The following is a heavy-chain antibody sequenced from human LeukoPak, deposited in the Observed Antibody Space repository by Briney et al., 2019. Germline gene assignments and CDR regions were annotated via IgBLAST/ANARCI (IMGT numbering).Heavy chain of an antibody. CDR2: IHYSGST. Sequence: SETLSLTCAVYGGSFSSYYWAWIRQPPGKGLEWIGSIHYSGSTYYNPSLQSRVTISIDTSKNQFSLKLRFVTAADTAVYYCARVRCSGGSCPYYYYYYYMDVWGKGTTVTVSS. J-gene: IGHJ6*03. V-gene: IGHV4-39*07. CDR1: GGSFSSYY. D-gene: IGHD2-15*01. CDR3: ARVRCSGGSCPYYYYYYYMDV.